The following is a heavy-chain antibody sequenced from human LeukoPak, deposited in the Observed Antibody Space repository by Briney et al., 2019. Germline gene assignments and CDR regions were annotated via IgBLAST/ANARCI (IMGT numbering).Heavy chain of an antibody. CDR3: ARHGDYYYGSGSYYNPDYYSYYMDV. CDR2: IYPGDSDT. CDR1: GYNFTSYW. Sequence: GEAPHISWKGSGYNFTSYWIGWVRQLPGKGLEGMGIIYPGDSDTIYSPSFQGQVTISADKTIRTAYLQWSSLKASDTAMYYCARHGDYYYGSGSYYNPDYYSYYMDVWGKGTTVTVSS. J-gene: IGHJ6*03. V-gene: IGHV5-51*01. D-gene: IGHD3-10*01.